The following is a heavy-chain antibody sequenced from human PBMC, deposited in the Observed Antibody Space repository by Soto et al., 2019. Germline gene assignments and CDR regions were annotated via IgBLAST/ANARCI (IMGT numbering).Heavy chain of an antibody. D-gene: IGHD2-2*01. CDR3: ARVGYCSSTPCWPIGYFEY. J-gene: IGHJ4*02. V-gene: IGHV4-59*01. CDR2: IFSSGST. Sequence: QVQLQESGPGLVKPSETLSLTCTVSGDSISSFYWTWIRQPPGKGLEWVGYIFSSGSTNYNPSLKSRVPLSVDTSANQFSLKRTSVTAADTAVYYCARVGYCSSTPCWPIGYFEYWGQGTLVTVSS. CDR1: GDSISSFY.